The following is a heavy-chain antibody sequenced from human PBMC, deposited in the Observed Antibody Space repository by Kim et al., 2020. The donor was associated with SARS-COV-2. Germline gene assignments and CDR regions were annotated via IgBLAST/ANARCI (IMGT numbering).Heavy chain of an antibody. CDR2: ISAYNGNT. D-gene: IGHD3-22*01. V-gene: IGHV1-18*04. CDR3: ARDYSSGHSSGYEA. CDR1: GYTFTSYG. Sequence: ASVKVSCKASGYTFTSYGISWVRQAPGQGLEWMGWISAYNGNTNYAQKLQGRVTMTTDTSTSTAYMELRSLRSDDTAVYYCARDYSSGHSSGYEAWGQGTLVTVSS. J-gene: IGHJ5*02.